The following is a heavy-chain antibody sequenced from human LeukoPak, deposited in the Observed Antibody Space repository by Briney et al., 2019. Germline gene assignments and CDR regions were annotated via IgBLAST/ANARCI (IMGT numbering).Heavy chain of an antibody. V-gene: IGHV4-39*07. CDR1: GGSTSSSSYY. J-gene: IGHJ3*02. CDR3: ARGVLWAFDI. Sequence: PSETLSLTCTVSGGSTSSSSYYWGWIRQPPGKGLEWIGSICYSGSTYYNPSLKSRVTISVDTSKNQFSLKLSSVTAADTAVYYCARGVLWAFDIWGQGTMVTVSS. CDR2: ICYSGST. D-gene: IGHD2/OR15-2a*01.